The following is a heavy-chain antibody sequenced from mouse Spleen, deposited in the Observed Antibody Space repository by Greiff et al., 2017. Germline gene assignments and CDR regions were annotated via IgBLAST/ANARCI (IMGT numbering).Heavy chain of an antibody. J-gene: IGHJ4*01. CDR1: SYTFTDYA. CDR2: ISTYYGNT. CDR3: ARSPLYYYAMDY. D-gene: IGHD2-3*01. Sequence: QVQLKESGPELVRPGVSVKISCKGSSYTFTDYAMHWVKQSHAKSLEWIGVISTYYGNTNYNQKFKGKATMTVDKSSSTAYMELARLTSEDSAVYYCARSPLYYYAMDYWGQGTSVTVSS. V-gene: IGHV1-67*01.